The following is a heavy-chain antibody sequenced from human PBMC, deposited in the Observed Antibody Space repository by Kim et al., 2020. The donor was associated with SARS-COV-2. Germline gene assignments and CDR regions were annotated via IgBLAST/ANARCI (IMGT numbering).Heavy chain of an antibody. Sequence: GGSLRLSCTASGFTVGDYAVSWVRQAPGKGLEWVGFIRIKTNGGTAAYAATVKGRFTISRDDSKSIAYLQMNSLKTEDTAVYYCARTSGPNFYYYYYMDRWGQGTTVTVSS. V-gene: IGHV3-49*04. CDR3: ARTSGPNFYYYYYMDR. CDR2: IRIKTNGGTA. J-gene: IGHJ6*03. D-gene: IGHD2-15*01. CDR1: GFTVGDYA.